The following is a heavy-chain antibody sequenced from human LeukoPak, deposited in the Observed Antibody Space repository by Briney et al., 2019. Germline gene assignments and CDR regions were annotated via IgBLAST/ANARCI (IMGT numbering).Heavy chain of an antibody. D-gene: IGHD3-10*01. V-gene: IGHV3-30*03. CDR1: GLIVSSNY. J-gene: IGHJ4*02. CDR2: ISYDGSNK. Sequence: GGSLRLSCAASGLIVSSNYISWVRQAPGKGLEWVAVISYDGSNKYYADSVKGRFTISRDNSKNTLYLQMNSLRAEDTAVYYCARDGNYGSYFDYWGQGTLVTVSS. CDR3: ARDGNYGSYFDY.